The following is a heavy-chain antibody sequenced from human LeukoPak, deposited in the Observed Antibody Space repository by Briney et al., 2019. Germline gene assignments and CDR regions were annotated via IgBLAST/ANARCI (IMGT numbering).Heavy chain of an antibody. J-gene: IGHJ3*02. V-gene: IGHV5-51*01. Sequence: GESLKISCQTFGFTFATNWIGWVRQMPGKGLDCLGVIYPGDSDTRYSPSFQGQVTISADKSISTAHLPWSSLKASDTAIYYCARGAHGSGFDIWGQGTMVTVSS. D-gene: IGHD1-26*01. CDR2: IYPGDSDT. CDR3: ARGAHGSGFDI. CDR1: GFTFATNW.